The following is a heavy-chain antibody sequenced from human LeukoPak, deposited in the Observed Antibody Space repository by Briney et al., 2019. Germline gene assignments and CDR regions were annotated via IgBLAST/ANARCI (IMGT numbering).Heavy chain of an antibody. CDR3: ARYYDTFWPNLYYYMDV. D-gene: IGHD3-9*01. CDR1: SASIISYY. CDR2: IHYTGST. J-gene: IGHJ6*03. V-gene: IGHV4-59*01. Sequence: SETLSLTCTVSSASIISYYWTWVRQPPGKGLEWIGYIHYTGSTNYNPSFKSRVTISVDTSKNQFSLKLSSVTAADTAVYYCARYYDTFWPNLYYYMDVWGKGTTVTVSS.